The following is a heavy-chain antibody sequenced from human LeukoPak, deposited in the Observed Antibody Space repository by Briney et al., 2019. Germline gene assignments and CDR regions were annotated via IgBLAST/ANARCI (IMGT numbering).Heavy chain of an antibody. Sequence: ASLKVCCKASGYTLAGYDMHWGREAPGHGLGWWGWINPNSGGTNYAQKFQGRVTMTRDTSISTAYMELSRLRSDDTAVYYCARGILTGRNNWFDPWGQGTLVTVSS. D-gene: IGHD3-9*01. CDR3: ARGILTGRNNWFDP. CDR1: GYTLAGYD. CDR2: INPNSGGT. V-gene: IGHV1-2*02. J-gene: IGHJ5*02.